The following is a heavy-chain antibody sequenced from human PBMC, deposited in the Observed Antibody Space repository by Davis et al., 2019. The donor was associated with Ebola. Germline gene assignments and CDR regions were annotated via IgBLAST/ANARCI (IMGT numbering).Heavy chain of an antibody. D-gene: IGHD3-22*01. CDR2: MSYDGSNK. CDR3: AKIGGSSGYLDY. J-gene: IGHJ4*02. V-gene: IGHV3-30*18. Sequence: GGSLRLSCAASGFTFSSYGMHWVRQAPGKGLEWVAVMSYDGSNKYYADSVKGRFTISRDNSKNTLYLQMNSLRAEDTAVYYCAKIGGSSGYLDYWGQGTLVTVSS. CDR1: GFTFSSYG.